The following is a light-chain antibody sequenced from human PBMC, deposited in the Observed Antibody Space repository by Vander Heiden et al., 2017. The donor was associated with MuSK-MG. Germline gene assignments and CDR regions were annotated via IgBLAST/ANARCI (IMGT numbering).Light chain of an antibody. J-gene: IGKJ3*01. CDR3: QQLNSFSFT. V-gene: IGKV1-9*01. CDR1: QAISGH. CDR2: TVS. Sequence: DIQLTQSPSFLSASVGDRVTMTCRASQAISGHLAWYQQKPGNAPNLLIHTVSTLQSGVPSRFSGSVSGTEFTLTITSLQPEDVATYYCQQLNSFSFTFGRGTKVDIK.